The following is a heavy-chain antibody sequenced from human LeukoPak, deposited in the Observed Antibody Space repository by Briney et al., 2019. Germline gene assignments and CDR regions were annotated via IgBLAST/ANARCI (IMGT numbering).Heavy chain of an antibody. D-gene: IGHD3-10*01. Sequence: PSQTLSLTCTVSGGSISSSSYSWGWIRPPPGKGLEWIGSIYYSGSTNYNPSLKSRVTISVDTSKNQFSLKPSSVTAADTAMYYCARSGSSGRAPGRDNWFDPWGQGTLVTVSS. CDR1: GGSISSSSYS. V-gene: IGHV4-39*01. CDR3: ARSGSSGRAPGRDNWFDP. J-gene: IGHJ5*02. CDR2: IYYSGST.